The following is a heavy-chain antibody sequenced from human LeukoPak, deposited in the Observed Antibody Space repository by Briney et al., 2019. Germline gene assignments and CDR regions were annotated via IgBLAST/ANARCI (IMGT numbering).Heavy chain of an antibody. Sequence: SETLSLTCIVSGYSISSGYYWDWIRQPPGKGLEWIGRIYTSGSTNYNPSLKSRVTISVDTSKNQFSLKLSSVTAADTAVYYCASEKLWFGEPVWGQGTLVTVSS. CDR1: GYSISSGYY. CDR3: ASEKLWFGEPV. V-gene: IGHV4-38-2*02. D-gene: IGHD3-10*01. J-gene: IGHJ4*02. CDR2: IYTSGST.